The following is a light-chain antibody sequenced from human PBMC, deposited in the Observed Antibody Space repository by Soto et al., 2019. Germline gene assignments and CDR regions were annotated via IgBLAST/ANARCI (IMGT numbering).Light chain of an antibody. CDR3: MHGTYCPRLT. CDR1: QSLVYSDGNTY. Sequence: DVVMTQSPLSLPVTLGQPASISCRSSQSLVYSDGNTYLNWFHQRPGQSPRRLIYKVSNRDSGVPDRFSGSGSGTDFTLKISRVEAEDVGVYYCMHGTYCPRLTFGGGTKVEIK. CDR2: KVS. V-gene: IGKV2-30*01. J-gene: IGKJ4*01.